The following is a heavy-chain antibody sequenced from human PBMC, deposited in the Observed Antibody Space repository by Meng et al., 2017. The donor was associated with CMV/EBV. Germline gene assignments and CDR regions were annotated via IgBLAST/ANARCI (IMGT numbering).Heavy chain of an antibody. V-gene: IGHV4-31*02. D-gene: IGHD5-24*01. CDR3: ARVVEMATNAYLDY. CDR1: GGSISSGGYY. Sequence: SGGSISSGGYYWSWIRQNPGKGLEWIGYIYYSGSTYYKQNLKSRVTISVDTSKNQFSLKLSSATAADTAVYYCARVVEMATNAYLDYWGQGTLVTVSS. CDR2: IYYSGST. J-gene: IGHJ4*02.